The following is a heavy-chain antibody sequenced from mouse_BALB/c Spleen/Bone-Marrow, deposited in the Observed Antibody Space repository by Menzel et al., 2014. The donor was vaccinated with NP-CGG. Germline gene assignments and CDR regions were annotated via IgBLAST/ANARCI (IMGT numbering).Heavy chain of an antibody. CDR1: GFSLTGYG. D-gene: IGHD4-1*01. Sequence: QVQLKHSGPGLVAPSQSLSITCTVSGFSLTGYGVNWVRQPPGKGLEWLGMIWGDGSTDYNSALKSRLSISKDNSKSQVFLKMNSLQTDDTARYYCARTLGHYAMDNWGQGTSVTVSS. CDR3: ARTLGHYAMDN. J-gene: IGHJ4*01. V-gene: IGHV2-6-7*01. CDR2: IWGDGST.